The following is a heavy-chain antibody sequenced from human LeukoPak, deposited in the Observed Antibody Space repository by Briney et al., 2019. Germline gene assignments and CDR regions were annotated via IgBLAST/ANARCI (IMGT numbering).Heavy chain of an antibody. CDR2: FDPEDGET. CDR3: ATITMVRGAESLYYYGMDV. Sequence: ASVKVSCKVSGYTLTELSMHWVRQAPGKGLEWMGGFDPEDGETIYAQKFQGRVTMTEDTSTDTAYMELSSLRSEDTAVYYCATITMVRGAESLYYYGMDVWGQGTTVTVSS. D-gene: IGHD3-10*01. V-gene: IGHV1-24*01. CDR1: GYTLTELS. J-gene: IGHJ6*02.